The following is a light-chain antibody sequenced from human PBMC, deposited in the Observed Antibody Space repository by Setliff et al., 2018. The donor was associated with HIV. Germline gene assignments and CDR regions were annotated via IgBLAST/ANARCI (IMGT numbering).Light chain of an antibody. J-gene: IGLJ1*01. CDR2: EVS. Sequence: QSVLTQSASVSGSPGQSITISCAGTRTDVGNYNCVSWYQQHPGKAPKLLIHEVSYRPSGVSDRFSGSKSVNTASLTISGLQTEDEADYYCNSYTTSGTRVFGTGTKVTVL. CDR3: NSYTTSGTRV. V-gene: IGLV2-14*01. CDR1: RTDVGNYNC.